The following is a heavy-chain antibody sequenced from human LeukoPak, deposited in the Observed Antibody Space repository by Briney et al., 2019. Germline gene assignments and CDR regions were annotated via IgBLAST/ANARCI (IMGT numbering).Heavy chain of an antibody. CDR2: IIPIFGTA. V-gene: IGHV1-69*13. CDR1: GGTFSSYA. Sequence: ASVKVSCKASGGTFSSYAISWVRQAPGQGLEWMGGIIPIFGTANYAQKFQGRVTITADESTSTAYMELSSLRSEDTAVYYCARDNGGGTASDYWGQGTLVTVSS. CDR3: ARDNGGGTASDY. D-gene: IGHD2-21*02. J-gene: IGHJ4*02.